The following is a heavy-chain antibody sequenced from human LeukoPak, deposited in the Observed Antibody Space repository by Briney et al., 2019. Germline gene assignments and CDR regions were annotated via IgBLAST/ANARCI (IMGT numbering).Heavy chain of an antibody. Sequence: GGSLRLSCEGSGFTFSNYWMGWVRQAPGKGLQWVANIKTDGSEKYYVDSVKGRFTISRDNSKNTLYLQMNSLRAEDTAVYYCAKRPSGYDLARYFDSWGQGTLVTVSS. CDR1: GFTFSNYW. J-gene: IGHJ4*02. V-gene: IGHV3-7*03. D-gene: IGHD5-12*01. CDR2: IKTDGSEK. CDR3: AKRPSGYDLARYFDS.